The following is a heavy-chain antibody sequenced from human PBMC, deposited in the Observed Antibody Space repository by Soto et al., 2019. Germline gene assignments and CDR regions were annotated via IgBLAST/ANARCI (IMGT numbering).Heavy chain of an antibody. CDR3: AKDHPQYQLHIPLNWFDP. V-gene: IGHV3-23*01. D-gene: IGHD2-2*01. J-gene: IGHJ5*02. CDR1: GFTFSSYA. CDR2: ISGSGGST. Sequence: EVQLLESGGGLVQPGGSLRLSCAASGFTFSSYAMSWVRQAPGKGLEWVSAISGSGGSTYYADSVKGRFTISRDNSKNTLYLQMNSLRAEDTAVYYCAKDHPQYQLHIPLNWFDPWGQGTLVTVSS.